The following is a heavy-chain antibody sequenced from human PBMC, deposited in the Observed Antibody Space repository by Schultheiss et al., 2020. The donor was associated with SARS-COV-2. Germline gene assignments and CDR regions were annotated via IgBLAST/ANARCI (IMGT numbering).Heavy chain of an antibody. CDR2: IGSNNGDFQ. CDR1: GFIFSIYT. V-gene: IGHV3-21*04. Sequence: GGSLRLSCEVSGFIFSIYTFNWIRQAPGKGLEWVSSIGSNNGDFQYYADSVKGRFIISRDNAKKSVYLEMNSLRVDDTAVYYCARNPRKPVGYCSSTSCYNAMDYYYYMDVWGKGTTVTVSS. D-gene: IGHD2-2*02. J-gene: IGHJ6*03. CDR3: ARNPRKPVGYCSSTSCYNAMDYYYYMDV.